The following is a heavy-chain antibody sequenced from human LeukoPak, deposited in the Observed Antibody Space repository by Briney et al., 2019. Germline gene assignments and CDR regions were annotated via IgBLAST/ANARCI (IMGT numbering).Heavy chain of an antibody. Sequence: GGSLRLSCAASGFTFSSYAMSWVRQAPGKGLEWVAVISYDGSNKYYADSVKGRFTISRDNSKNTLYLQMNSLRAEDTAVYYCARTRIGSYHFDYWGQGTLVTVSS. CDR3: ARTRIGSYHFDY. J-gene: IGHJ4*02. CDR2: ISYDGSNK. D-gene: IGHD1-26*01. V-gene: IGHV3-30*04. CDR1: GFTFSSYA.